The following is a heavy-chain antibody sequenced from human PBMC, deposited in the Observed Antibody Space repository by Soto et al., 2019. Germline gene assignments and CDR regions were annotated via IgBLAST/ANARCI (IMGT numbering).Heavy chain of an antibody. D-gene: IGHD6-19*01. Sequence: VAVIWYDGSEKYYADSVKGRFTISRDNSKNTLYLQMNSLRAEDTAVYYCARDRPAVAGKYYYYYGLDVWGQGTTVTVSS. CDR3: ARDRPAVAGKYYYYYGLDV. V-gene: IGHV3-33*01. CDR2: IWYDGSEK. J-gene: IGHJ6*02.